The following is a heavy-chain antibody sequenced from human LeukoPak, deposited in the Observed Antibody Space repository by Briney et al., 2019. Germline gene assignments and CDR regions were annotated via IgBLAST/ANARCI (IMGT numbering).Heavy chain of an antibody. CDR1: GGTFSSYA. D-gene: IGHD3-22*01. V-gene: IGHV1-69*05. Sequence: SVKVSCKASGGTFSSYAISWVRQAPGQGLEWMGGIIPIFGTANYAQRFQGRVTITTDESTSTAYMELSSLRSEDTAVYYCARVRRWHPQERMIESAESLYYFDYWGQGTLVTVSS. CDR3: ARVRRWHPQERMIESAESLYYFDY. J-gene: IGHJ4*02. CDR2: IIPIFGTA.